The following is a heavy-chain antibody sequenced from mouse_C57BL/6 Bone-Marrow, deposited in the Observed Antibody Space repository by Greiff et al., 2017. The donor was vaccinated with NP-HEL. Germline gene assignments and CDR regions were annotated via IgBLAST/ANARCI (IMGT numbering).Heavy chain of an antibody. J-gene: IGHJ4*01. CDR3: ARGLLWLRRRDYYAMDY. CDR2: ITAPPFLP. D-gene: IGHD2-2*01. V-gene: IGHV1-64*01. CDR1: GYTSPLYP. Sequence: VQLQQPGAELVKPGASVKLSCHPPGYTSPLYPLPSVPPLPFPFLSFLLLITAPPFLPNYNENFNSNATLTVDKSSSTAYMQLSSLTSEDSAVYYCARGLLWLRRRDYYAMDYWGQGTSVTVSS.